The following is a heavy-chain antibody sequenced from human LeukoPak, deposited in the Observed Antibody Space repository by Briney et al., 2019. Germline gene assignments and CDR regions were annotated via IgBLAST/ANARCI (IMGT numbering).Heavy chain of an antibody. CDR3: ARTLGDYGSGSYYY. D-gene: IGHD3-10*01. J-gene: IGHJ4*02. Sequence: SETLSLTCTVSGYSISSGYYWGWIRQPPGKWLEWIGSIYHSGSTYYNPSLKSRVTISVDTSKNQFSLKLSSVTAADTAVYYCARTLGDYGSGSYYYWGQGTLVTVSS. CDR2: IYHSGST. V-gene: IGHV4-38-2*02. CDR1: GYSISSGYY.